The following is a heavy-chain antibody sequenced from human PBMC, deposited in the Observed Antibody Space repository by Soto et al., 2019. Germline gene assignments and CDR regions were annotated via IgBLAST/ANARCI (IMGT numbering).Heavy chain of an antibody. J-gene: IGHJ4*02. D-gene: IGHD2-2*01. CDR2: IVVGSGNT. V-gene: IGHV1-58*01. CDR1: GFTFTSSA. CDR3: AAGIVVVPAAATLSGFDY. Sequence: SVKVSCKASGFTFTSSAVQWVRQARGQRLEWIGWIVVGSGNTNYAQKFQERVTITRDMSTSTAYMELSSLRSEDTAVYYFAAGIVVVPAAATLSGFDYWGQGTLVTVSS.